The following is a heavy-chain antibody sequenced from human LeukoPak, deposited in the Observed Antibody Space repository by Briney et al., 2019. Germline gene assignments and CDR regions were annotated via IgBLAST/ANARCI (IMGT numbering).Heavy chain of an antibody. V-gene: IGHV4-61*02. D-gene: IGHD5-24*01. CDR3: ARDDGYNYLDY. Sequence: SETLSLTCTVSGGSISSGSYYWSWIRQPAGKGLEWIGRIYTSGSTNYNPSLKSRVTISVDTSKNQFSLKLSSVTAADTAVYYCARDDGYNYLDYWGQGTLVAVSS. CDR1: GGSISSGSYY. CDR2: IYTSGST. J-gene: IGHJ4*02.